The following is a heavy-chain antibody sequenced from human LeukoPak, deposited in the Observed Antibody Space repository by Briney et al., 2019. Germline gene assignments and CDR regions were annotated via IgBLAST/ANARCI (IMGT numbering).Heavy chain of an antibody. D-gene: IGHD2-15*01. Sequence: ASVKVSCKASGGTFSSYTISWVRQAPGQGLEWMGGIIPIFDTAIYAQKFQGTVTITADKSTSTAYMELSSLRAEDTAVYYCAREGRKSRGVDIVRKKETGFYYMDVWGKGTTVTVSS. CDR2: IIPIFDTA. J-gene: IGHJ6*03. V-gene: IGHV1-69*06. CDR3: AREGRKSRGVDIVRKKETGFYYMDV. CDR1: GGTFSSYT.